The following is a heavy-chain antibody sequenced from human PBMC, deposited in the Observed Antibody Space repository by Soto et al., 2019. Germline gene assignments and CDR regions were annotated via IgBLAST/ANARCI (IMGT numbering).Heavy chain of an antibody. Sequence: SETLSLTCTVSGGSISSYYWSWIRQPPGKGLEWIGYIYYSGSTNYNPSLKSRVTISVDTSKNQFSLKLSSVTAADTAVYYCVRGDADVWEVKYWGQGILVTVSS. CDR3: VRGDADVWEVKY. V-gene: IGHV4-59*01. J-gene: IGHJ4*02. CDR1: GGSISSYY. CDR2: IYYSGST. D-gene: IGHD1-26*01.